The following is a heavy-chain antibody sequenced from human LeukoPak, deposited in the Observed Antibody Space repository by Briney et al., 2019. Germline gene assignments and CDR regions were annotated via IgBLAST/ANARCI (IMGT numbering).Heavy chain of an antibody. CDR3: ARCYSSSWASYYYYYYMDV. V-gene: IGHV4-34*01. D-gene: IGHD6-13*01. CDR2: INHSGST. CDR1: GGSFSGYY. Sequence: PSETLSLTCAVYGGSFSGYYWSWIRQPPGKGLEWIGEINHSGSTNYNPSLKSRVTISVDTSKHQFSLKLSSVTAADTAVYYCARCYSSSWASYYYYYYMDVWGKGTTVTVSS. J-gene: IGHJ6*03.